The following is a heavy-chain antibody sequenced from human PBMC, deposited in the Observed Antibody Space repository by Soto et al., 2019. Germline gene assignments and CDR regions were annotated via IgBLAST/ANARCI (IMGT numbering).Heavy chain of an antibody. V-gene: IGHV4-59*12. CDR1: GFSISSYY. Sequence: SETLSLTCTFSGFSISSYYWSWIRQPPGKGLEWIGYMYYSGGTNYNPSLKSRVTISIDRSKNQFSLKLSSVTAADTAVYYCARVPDYWGQGILVTRLL. CDR3: ARVPDY. D-gene: IGHD2-2*01. CDR2: MYYSGGT. J-gene: IGHJ4*02.